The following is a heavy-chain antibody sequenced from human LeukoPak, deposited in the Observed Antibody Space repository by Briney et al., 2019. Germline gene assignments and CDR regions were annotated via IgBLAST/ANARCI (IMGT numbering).Heavy chain of an antibody. D-gene: IGHD3-3*01. V-gene: IGHV3-21*01. CDR3: ARVYSTIFGVVRNWFDP. CDR2: ISSSSSYI. Sequence: GGSLRLSCAASGFTFSSYSMNWVRQAPGKGLEWVSSISSSSSYIYYADTVKGRFTISRDNAKNSLYLQMNSLRAEDTAVYYCARVYSTIFGVVRNWFDPWGQGTLVTVSS. CDR1: GFTFSSYS. J-gene: IGHJ5*02.